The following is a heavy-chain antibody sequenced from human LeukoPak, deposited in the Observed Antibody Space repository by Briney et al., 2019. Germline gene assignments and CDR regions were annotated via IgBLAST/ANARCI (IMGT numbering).Heavy chain of an antibody. CDR2: INTNTGNP. V-gene: IGHV7-4-1*02. D-gene: IGHD3-9*01. CDR1: GYSFTSYA. J-gene: IGHJ4*02. Sequence: WASVTVSCKASGYSFTSYAMNWVRQAPGQGLEWMGWINTNTGNPTYAQVFTGRFVFSLDTSVSTAYLQISSLKAEDTAMYYCARESILRYFDWGQGTLVTVSS. CDR3: ARESILRYFD.